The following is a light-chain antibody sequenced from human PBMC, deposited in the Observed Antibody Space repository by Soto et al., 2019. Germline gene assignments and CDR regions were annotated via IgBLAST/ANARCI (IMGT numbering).Light chain of an antibody. J-gene: IGKJ5*01. CDR2: GAS. CDR1: QSVTTN. Sequence: EVVMTPSPATLSVSPGERVTFSCRASQSVTTNLAWYQHKPGQSPRLLISGASTGASGIPPRFSGSGSGTDFTLTISSLEPEDFAVYYCQQRSNWPPITFGQGTRLEIK. CDR3: QQRSNWPPIT. V-gene: IGKV3-11*01.